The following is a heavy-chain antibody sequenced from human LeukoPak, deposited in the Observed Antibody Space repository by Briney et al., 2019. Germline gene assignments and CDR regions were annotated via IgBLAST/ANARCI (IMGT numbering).Heavy chain of an antibody. CDR1: GVYISINF. V-gene: IGHV4-4*07. D-gene: IGHD2-15*01. CDR3: ARDVGY. J-gene: IGHJ4*02. CDR2: IYSSGST. Sequence: SETLSLTCTVSGVYISINFWSWIRQPAGQGLEWIGRIYSSGSTNYNPSLKSRVTMSVDTYKNQFSLKMISVTAADTDVYYFARDVGYCGEGILVTVSS.